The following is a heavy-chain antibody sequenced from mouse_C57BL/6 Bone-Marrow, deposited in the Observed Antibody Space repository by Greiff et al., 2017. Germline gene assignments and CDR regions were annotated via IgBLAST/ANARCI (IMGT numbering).Heavy chain of an antibody. Sequence: EVKLKESGGDLVKPGGSLKLSCAASGFTFSSYGMSWVRQTPDKRLEWVATISSGGSYTYYPDSVKGRFTISRDNAKNTLYLQMSSLKSEDTAMYYCARYDYAAMDYWGQGTSVTVSS. CDR3: ARYDYAAMDY. J-gene: IGHJ4*01. CDR2: ISSGGSYT. CDR1: GFTFSSYG. V-gene: IGHV5-6*01.